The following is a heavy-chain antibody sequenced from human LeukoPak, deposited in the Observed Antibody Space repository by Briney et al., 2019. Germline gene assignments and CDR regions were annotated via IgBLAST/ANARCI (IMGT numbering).Heavy chain of an antibody. J-gene: IGHJ3*02. CDR1: GGSFSGYY. CDR2: INHSGST. V-gene: IGHV4-34*01. CDR3: ARELRITMVRGVIRKYAFDI. D-gene: IGHD3-10*01. Sequence: PSETLSLTCAVYGGSFSGYYWSWIRQPPGKGLEWIGEINHSGSTNYNPSLKSRVTISVDTSKNQFSLKLSSVTAADTAVYYCARELRITMVRGVIRKYAFDIWGQGTMVTVSS.